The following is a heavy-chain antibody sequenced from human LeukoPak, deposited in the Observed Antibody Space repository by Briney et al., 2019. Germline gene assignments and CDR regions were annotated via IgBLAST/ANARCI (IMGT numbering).Heavy chain of an antibody. CDR3: ARSRWMATISGPFDY. CDR2: ISYDGSNK. J-gene: IGHJ4*02. CDR1: GFTFSNYA. V-gene: IGHV3-30*04. D-gene: IGHD5-24*01. Sequence: GGSLRLSCAASGFTFSNYAMHWVRQAPGKGPEWVAVISYDGSNKYYADSVKGRFTISRDNSKNTLYLQMNSLRAEDTAVYYCARSRWMATISGPFDYWGQGTLVTVSS.